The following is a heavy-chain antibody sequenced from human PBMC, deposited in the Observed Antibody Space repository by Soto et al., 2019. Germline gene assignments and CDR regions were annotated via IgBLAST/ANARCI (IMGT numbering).Heavy chain of an antibody. D-gene: IGHD3-10*01. CDR3: ARVYPPKKPRGSVRGFAP. V-gene: IGHV4-39*06. J-gene: IGHJ6*04. Sequence: NPSYSLALTCTVSGGSMRSRRDDVGWIRQPPGKGLEWIGSIYYSGSTYYNPSLKSRVTISVDGPKNRFPRKRSSVPAGATAVYYVARVYPPKKPRGSVRGFAPRGNHTSVPVTP. CDR1: GGSMRSRRDD. CDR2: IYYSGST.